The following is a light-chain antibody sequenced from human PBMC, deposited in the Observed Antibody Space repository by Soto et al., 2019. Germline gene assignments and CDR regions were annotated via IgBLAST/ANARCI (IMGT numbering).Light chain of an antibody. J-gene: IGKJ1*01. Sequence: IQLTQSPSFLSGSVGDRVTITCRASQTISSWFAWYQQKPGKAPKHLIYNASTLQSGVPSRFSGGGSGTEFTLTISSLQPEDFATYYCQEHNSYPQAFGQGTKVDI. V-gene: IGKV1-9*01. CDR1: QTISSW. CDR3: QEHNSYPQA. CDR2: NAS.